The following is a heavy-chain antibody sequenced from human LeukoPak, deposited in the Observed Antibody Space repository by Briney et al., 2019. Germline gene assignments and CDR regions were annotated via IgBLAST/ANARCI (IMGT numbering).Heavy chain of an antibody. D-gene: IGHD4-11*01. CDR3: ARKGHDYDAFDI. Sequence: PGGSLRLSCAASGFTFSSYGIHWVRQAPGKGLEWVAFIRYDGSNKYYADSVKGRFTISRDNAKNTLYLQMNSLRAEDTAVYYCARKGHDYDAFDIWGQGTMVTVSS. J-gene: IGHJ3*02. CDR1: GFTFSSYG. CDR2: IRYDGSNK. V-gene: IGHV3-30*02.